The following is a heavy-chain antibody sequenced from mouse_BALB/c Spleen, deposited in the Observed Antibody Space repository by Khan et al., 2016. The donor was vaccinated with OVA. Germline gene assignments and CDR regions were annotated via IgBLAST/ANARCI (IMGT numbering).Heavy chain of an antibody. Sequence: VKLKESGPGLVAPSQSLSITCTISGFSLTNYGVHWIRQPPGKGLEWLVVMWSAGSTTYNSALKSRLTISKDNSKSQVFLKMNSLQTDDTAMYFCARQPYYHYNIMDYWGQGTSVTVSS. J-gene: IGHJ4*01. CDR1: GFSLTNYG. CDR3: ARQPYYHYNIMDY. V-gene: IGHV2-6-1*01. D-gene: IGHD2-10*01. CDR2: MWSAGST.